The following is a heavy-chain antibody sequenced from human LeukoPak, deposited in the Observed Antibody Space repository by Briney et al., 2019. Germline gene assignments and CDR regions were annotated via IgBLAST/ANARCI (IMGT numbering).Heavy chain of an antibody. J-gene: IGHJ4*02. D-gene: IGHD1-7*01. CDR2: ISYDGSNK. V-gene: IGHV3-30*04. Sequence: GGSLRLSCAASGFTFSSYAMHWVRQAPGKGLEWVAAISYDGSNKYYADSVKGRFTISRDNSKNTLYLQMNSLRAEDTAVYYCARGWYNWNYGLDYWGQGTLVTVSS. CDR3: ARGWYNWNYGLDY. CDR1: GFTFSSYA.